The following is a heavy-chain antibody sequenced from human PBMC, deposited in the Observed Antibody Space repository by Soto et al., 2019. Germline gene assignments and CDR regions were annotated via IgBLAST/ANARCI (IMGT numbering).Heavy chain of an antibody. CDR1: GFTFDDYS. Sequence: EVQLVESGGGLVQPGRSLRLSCAASGFTFDDYSMHWVRQAPGKGLEWVSGISWNSGSIDDEDSVKGRFTFSRDNAKNYLYLQMNSLRTEDTALYYCARRRDFDSWGQGILVTVSS. CDR2: ISWNSGSI. J-gene: IGHJ4*02. CDR3: ARRRDFDS. V-gene: IGHV3-9*01.